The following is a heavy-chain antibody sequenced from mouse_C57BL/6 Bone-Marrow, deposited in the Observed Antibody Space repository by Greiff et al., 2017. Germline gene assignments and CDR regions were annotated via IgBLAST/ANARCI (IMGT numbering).Heavy chain of an antibody. Sequence: QVQLQQSGAELVKPGASVKISCKASGYAFSSYWMNWVKQRPGKGLEWIGQIYPGDGDTNYNGKFKGKATLTADKSSSTAYMQLSSLTSEDSAVYFCARSGYYGNSLYAMDYWGQGTSVTVSS. D-gene: IGHD2-1*01. V-gene: IGHV1-80*01. J-gene: IGHJ4*01. CDR3: ARSGYYGNSLYAMDY. CDR2: IYPGDGDT. CDR1: GYAFSSYW.